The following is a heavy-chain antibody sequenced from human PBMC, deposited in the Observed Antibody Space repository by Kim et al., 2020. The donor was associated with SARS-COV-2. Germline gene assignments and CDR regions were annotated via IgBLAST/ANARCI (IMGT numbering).Heavy chain of an antibody. J-gene: IGHJ4*02. CDR3: AGVGRSTVTKYYFDY. V-gene: IGHV3-11*05. Sequence: SVKSRFTISRDNAKKSLYLQMNSLRAEDTAVYYCAGVGRSTVTKYYFDYWGQGTLVTVSS. D-gene: IGHD4-17*01.